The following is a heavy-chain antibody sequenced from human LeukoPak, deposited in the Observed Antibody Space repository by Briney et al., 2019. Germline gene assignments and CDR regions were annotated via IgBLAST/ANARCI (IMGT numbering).Heavy chain of an antibody. CDR1: GFTVSSNY. Sequence: GGSLRLSCAASGFTVSSNYMSWVRQAPGKGLEWVSVIYSGGSTYYADSVKGRFTISRDNSKNTLYLQMNSLRAGDTAVYYCARGFRHMVRGVIDNWFDPWGQGTLVTVSS. CDR3: ARGFRHMVRGVIDNWFDP. D-gene: IGHD3-10*01. CDR2: IYSGGST. V-gene: IGHV3-66*01. J-gene: IGHJ5*02.